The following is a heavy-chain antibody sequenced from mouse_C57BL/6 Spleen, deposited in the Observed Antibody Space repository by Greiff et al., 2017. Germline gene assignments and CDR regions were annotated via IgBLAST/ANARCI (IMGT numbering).Heavy chain of an antibody. J-gene: IGHJ1*03. Sequence: EVKLQESGPGLVKPSQSLSLTCSVTGYSITSGYYWNWIRQFPGNKLEWMGYISYDGSNNYNPSLKNRISITRYTSKNQFFLKLNSVTTEDTATYYCARDYDYLWYFDVWGTGTTVTVSS. CDR3: ARDYDYLWYFDV. V-gene: IGHV3-6*01. CDR1: GYSITSGYY. D-gene: IGHD2-4*01. CDR2: ISYDGSN.